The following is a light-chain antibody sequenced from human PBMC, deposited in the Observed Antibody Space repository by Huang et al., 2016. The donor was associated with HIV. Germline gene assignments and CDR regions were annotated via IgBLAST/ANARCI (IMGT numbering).Light chain of an antibody. J-gene: IGKJ2*01. CDR1: QGIGNS. V-gene: IGKV3-15*01. CDR3: QQYHEWPRT. CDR2: ETF. Sequence: ERVLTQSPGTLSVSPGERATLSCRTSQGIGNSLAWYQLKPGQAPRPLLYETFIRASDIPARFSGGGSEIDFTLTISGLQSEDSAVYYCQQYHEWPRTFGQGTKVEIK.